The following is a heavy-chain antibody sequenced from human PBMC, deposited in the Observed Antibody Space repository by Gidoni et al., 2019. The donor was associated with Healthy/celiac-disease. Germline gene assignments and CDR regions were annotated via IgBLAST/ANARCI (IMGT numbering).Heavy chain of an antibody. CDR1: GLTFSSYA. CDR2: ISGSGGST. J-gene: IGHJ6*02. V-gene: IGHV3-23*01. Sequence: EVQLLESGGGLVQPGGSLRLSCAASGLTFSSYALSWVRQAPGKGLEWVSAISGSGGSTYYADSVKGRFTISRDNSKNTLYLQMNSLRAEDTAVYYCAKGDSSSWYAHYYYYGMDVWGQGTTVTVSS. CDR3: AKGDSSSWYAHYYYYGMDV. D-gene: IGHD6-13*01.